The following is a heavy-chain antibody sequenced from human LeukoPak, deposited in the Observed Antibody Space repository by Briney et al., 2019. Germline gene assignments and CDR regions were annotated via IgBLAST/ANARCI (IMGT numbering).Heavy chain of an antibody. V-gene: IGHV4-31*03. CDR2: IYYSGST. J-gene: IGHJ4*01. CDR3: RAAGRTTAIVDSSFDY. Sequence: SETLSLTCTVSGGSISSGGYYWSWIRQHPGKGLEWIGYIYYSGSTYYNPSLKSRVTISVDTSKNQFSLKLSSVTAADTAVYYCRAAGRTTAIVDSSFDYWGQEPWSPSPQ. D-gene: IGHD6-13*01. CDR1: GGSISSGGYY.